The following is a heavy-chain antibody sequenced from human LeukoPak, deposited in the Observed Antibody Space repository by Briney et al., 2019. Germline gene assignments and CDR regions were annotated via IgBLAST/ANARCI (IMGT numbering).Heavy chain of an antibody. CDR1: GFTFNNYW. J-gene: IGHJ6*03. V-gene: IGHV3-74*01. D-gene: IGHD3-10*01. CDR3: ARVRAIMVRGAAYYYYYYMDV. Sequence: GGSLRLSCVASGFTFNNYWMSWVRQAPGKGLVWVSRINSDGSSTSYADSVKGRFTISRDNAKNTLYLQMNSLRAEDTAVYYCARVRAIMVRGAAYYYYYYMDVWGKGTTVTVSS. CDR2: INSDGSST.